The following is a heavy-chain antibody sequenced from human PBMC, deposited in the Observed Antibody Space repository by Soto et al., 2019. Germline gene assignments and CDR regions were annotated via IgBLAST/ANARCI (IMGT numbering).Heavy chain of an antibody. Sequence: EVQLLESGGGLVQPGGSLRLSCAASGFTFSSYAMSWVRQAPGKGLEWVSAISGSGGSTYYADSVKGRFTISRDNSKNTLYLQMNSLRSEDTAVYYCANSKLGNNLIFNYWGQGTLVTVSS. CDR1: GFTFSSYA. V-gene: IGHV3-23*01. CDR3: ANSKLGNNLIFNY. CDR2: ISGSGGST. D-gene: IGHD7-27*01. J-gene: IGHJ4*02.